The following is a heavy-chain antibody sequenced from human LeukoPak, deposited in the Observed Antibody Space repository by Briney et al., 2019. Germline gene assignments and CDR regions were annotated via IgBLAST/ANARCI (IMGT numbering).Heavy chain of an antibody. CDR3: ARDPPIDS. Sequence: PGGSLRLSCAASGFTVSSNYMTWVRQAPGQGLEWVSSIYTSGTTYFADSVKGRFTIPRDTSKNTLYLQMNSLRVDDTAVYYCARDPPIDSWGQGPLVTVSS. V-gene: IGHV3-66*01. CDR2: IYTSGTT. CDR1: GFTVSSNY. J-gene: IGHJ4*02.